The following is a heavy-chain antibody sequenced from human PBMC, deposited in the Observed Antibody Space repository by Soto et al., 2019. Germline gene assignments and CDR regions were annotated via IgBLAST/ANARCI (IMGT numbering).Heavy chain of an antibody. Sequence: PGESLKISCKGSGYSFTKYWIIWVRQVPGKGLEWMGRMDTSYSYSHYSPSFQGHVTISVDKSISTAYLQWSSLKASDTAMYYCARYCSSSSCSQLYAMDVWGQGTTVTVSS. D-gene: IGHD2-15*01. CDR3: ARYCSSSSCSQLYAMDV. CDR1: GYSFTKYW. V-gene: IGHV5-10-1*01. J-gene: IGHJ6*02. CDR2: MDTSYSYS.